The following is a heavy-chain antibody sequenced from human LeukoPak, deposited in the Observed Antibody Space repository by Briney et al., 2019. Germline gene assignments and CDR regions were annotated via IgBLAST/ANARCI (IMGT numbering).Heavy chain of an antibody. CDR3: ARERRYFDWLPPYYFDY. CDR1: GGSISSYY. Sequence: PSETLSLTCTVSGGSISSYYWSWIRQPAGKGLEWIGRIYTSGSTNYNPSLKSRVTMSVDTSKNQFSLKLSSVTAADTAVYYCARERRYFDWLPPYYFDYWGQGTLVTVSS. J-gene: IGHJ4*02. D-gene: IGHD3-9*01. V-gene: IGHV4-4*07. CDR2: IYTSGST.